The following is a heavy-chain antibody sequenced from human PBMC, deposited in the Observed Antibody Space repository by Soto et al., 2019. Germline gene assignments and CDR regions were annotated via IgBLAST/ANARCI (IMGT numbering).Heavy chain of an antibody. CDR3: AIANIVATMFDY. J-gene: IGHJ4*02. CDR1: GGTFSSYT. Sequence: QVQLVQSGAEVKKPGSSVKVSCTASGGTFSSYTISWLRQAPGQGLEWMGRIIPILGIANYAQKFQGRVTITADKSTSTAYMELSSLRSEDTAVYYCAIANIVATMFDYWGQGTLVTVSS. CDR2: IIPILGIA. D-gene: IGHD5-12*01. V-gene: IGHV1-69*02.